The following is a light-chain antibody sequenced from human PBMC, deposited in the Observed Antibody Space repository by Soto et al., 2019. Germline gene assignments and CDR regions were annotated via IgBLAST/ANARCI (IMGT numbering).Light chain of an antibody. Sequence: DIQMTQSPSTLPASVGDRVTVTCRASQSIRSWLAWYQEKPGKAPNLMIYEASTLQSGVPSRFSGSGSGTDFTLTISSLQPEDFATYYCQQSYRTPWTFGQGTKVDI. CDR3: QQSYRTPWT. V-gene: IGKV1-39*01. CDR2: EAS. J-gene: IGKJ1*01. CDR1: QSIRSW.